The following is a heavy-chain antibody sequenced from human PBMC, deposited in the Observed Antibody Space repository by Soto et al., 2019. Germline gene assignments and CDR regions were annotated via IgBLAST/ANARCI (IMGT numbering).Heavy chain of an antibody. Sequence: EVQLVESGGGLVQPGGSLRLSCAASGFTFSSYWMSWVRQAPGKGLEWVANIKQDGSEKYYVDSVKGRFTISRDNAKNSLYLQMNSLRAEDTAVYYCARLVGALEQQLVRNGMDVWGQGTTVTVSS. CDR2: IKQDGSEK. D-gene: IGHD6-13*01. CDR1: GFTFSSYW. J-gene: IGHJ6*02. V-gene: IGHV3-7*05. CDR3: ARLVGALEQQLVRNGMDV.